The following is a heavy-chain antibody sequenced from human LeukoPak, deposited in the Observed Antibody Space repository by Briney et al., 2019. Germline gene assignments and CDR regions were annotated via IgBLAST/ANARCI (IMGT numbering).Heavy chain of an antibody. CDR1: GYTFTNYG. Sequence: ASVKVSCKASGYTFTNYGFSWVRQAPGQGLEWMGWISAKNGDTDYAQKFQGRVTLTTDTATNTAYMELRSLRSDDTAVYYCARDIAVTNFDYWGQGTLPTVSS. D-gene: IGHD4-17*01. CDR2: ISAKNGDT. J-gene: IGHJ4*02. CDR3: ARDIAVTNFDY. V-gene: IGHV1-18*01.